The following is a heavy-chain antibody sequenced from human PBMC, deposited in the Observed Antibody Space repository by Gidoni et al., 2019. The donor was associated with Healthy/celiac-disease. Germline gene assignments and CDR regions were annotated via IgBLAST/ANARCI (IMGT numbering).Heavy chain of an antibody. CDR1: GFTFSSYA. CDR3: ARDPSPDSYGGTFDY. V-gene: IGHV3-30-3*01. D-gene: IGHD5-18*01. J-gene: IGHJ4*02. Sequence: QVQLVESGGGVVQPGRSLRLSCAASGFTFSSYAMHWVRQAPGKGLEWVAVISDDGSNKYYADSVKGRFTISRDNSKNTLYLQMNSLRAEDTAVYYCARDPSPDSYGGTFDYWGQGTLVTVSS. CDR2: ISDDGSNK.